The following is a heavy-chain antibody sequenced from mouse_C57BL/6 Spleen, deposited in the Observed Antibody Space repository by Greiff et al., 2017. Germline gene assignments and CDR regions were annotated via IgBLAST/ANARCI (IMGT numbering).Heavy chain of an antibody. V-gene: IGHV1-64*01. Sequence: VQLQQPGAELVKPGASVKLSCKASGYTFTSYWMHWVKQRPGQGLEWIGMIHPNSGSTNYNEKFKSKATLTVDKSSSTAYMQLSSLTSEDSAVYYCALTTVVARGGFDYWGQGTTLTVSS. CDR1: GYTFTSYW. CDR2: IHPNSGST. J-gene: IGHJ2*01. CDR3: ALTTVVARGGFDY. D-gene: IGHD1-1*01.